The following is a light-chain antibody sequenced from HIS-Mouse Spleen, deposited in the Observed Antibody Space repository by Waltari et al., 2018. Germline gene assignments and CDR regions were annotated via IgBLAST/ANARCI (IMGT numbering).Light chain of an antibody. CDR1: SSNIGSNY. V-gene: IGLV1-47*01. J-gene: IGLJ1*01. CDR2: RNN. Sequence: QSVLTQPPSASGTPGQRVTISCSGSSSNIGSNYVYWYQQLPGTAPKLHIYRNNQRPSGAPGRFAGSKSGRSASLAISGLRSEDEADYYCAAWDDSLSGYVFGTGTKVTVL. CDR3: AAWDDSLSGYV.